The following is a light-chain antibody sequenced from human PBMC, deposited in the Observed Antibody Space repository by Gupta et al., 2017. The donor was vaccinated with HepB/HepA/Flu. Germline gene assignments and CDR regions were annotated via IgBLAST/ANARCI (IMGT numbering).Light chain of an antibody. CDR1: NRDVGGYNY. CDR2: HVT. V-gene: IGLV2-11*01. J-gene: IGLJ2*01. CDR3: CSFAGSHTYV. Sequence: QSALTQPRSVSGSPGQSLPISCTGTNRDVGGYNYVSWYQQHPGKAPRLMAYHVTVRPSGVPDRFSGSKSGNTASLTISGLQPQDEADYYCCSFAGSHTYVFGGGTKVTVL.